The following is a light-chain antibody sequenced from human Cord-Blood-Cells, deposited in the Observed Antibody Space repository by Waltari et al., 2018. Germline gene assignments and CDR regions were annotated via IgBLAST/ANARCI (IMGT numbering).Light chain of an antibody. CDR1: SSDVGSYNL. CDR3: CSYAGSSTLV. Sequence: QSALTQPASVSGSPGQSITISCTGTSSDVGSYNLVSWYQHHPGKTPELMSYEGSKRRSGVSNRFAGSRSGNTASLTISGLQAEDEADYYCCSYAGSSTLVFGGGTKLTDL. CDR2: EGS. V-gene: IGLV2-23*01. J-gene: IGLJ3*02.